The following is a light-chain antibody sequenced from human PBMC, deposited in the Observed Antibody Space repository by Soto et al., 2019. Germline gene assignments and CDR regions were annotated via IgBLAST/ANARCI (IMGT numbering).Light chain of an antibody. CDR2: GAS. CDR3: QQYGTSFT. CDR1: QRVASNY. V-gene: IGKV3-20*01. Sequence: EIVLTQSPGTLSLSPGDRATLSCKSSQRVASNYLAWYQQRPSQAPRLLIYGASSRATGIPDRFSGSGSGTEFTLTISGLEPEDFAVYYCQQYGTSFTFGLGTKLQIK. J-gene: IGKJ2*01.